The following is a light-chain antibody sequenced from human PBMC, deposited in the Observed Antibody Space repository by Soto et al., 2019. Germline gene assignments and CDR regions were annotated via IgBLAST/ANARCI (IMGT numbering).Light chain of an antibody. V-gene: IGKV3-20*01. CDR2: GAS. CDR3: QQYHSSPRT. Sequence: EIVLTQSPGTLSLSPGERATLSCRASQSVSSSYLAWYQQKSGQSPRLLIYGASSRATGIPDRFSGSGSGTDFTLTISRLEPEDFAVYYCQQYHSSPRTFGQGTKVDIK. J-gene: IGKJ1*01. CDR1: QSVSSSY.